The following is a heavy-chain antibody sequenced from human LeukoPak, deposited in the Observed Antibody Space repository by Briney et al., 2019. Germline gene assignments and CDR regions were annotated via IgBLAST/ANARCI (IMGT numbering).Heavy chain of an antibody. J-gene: IGHJ4*02. Sequence: TSETLSLTCSVSGYSISSGYYWGWIRQPPGRGLEWIGTMYHGGTTYHNPSLKSRATIRIDTSKNRFSLELTSVTAADTAVYYCAREVPPYWGSHSLDYWGQGTLVTVSS. V-gene: IGHV4-38-2*02. CDR3: AREVPPYWGSHSLDY. D-gene: IGHD3-16*01. CDR2: MYHGGTT. CDR1: GYSISSGYY.